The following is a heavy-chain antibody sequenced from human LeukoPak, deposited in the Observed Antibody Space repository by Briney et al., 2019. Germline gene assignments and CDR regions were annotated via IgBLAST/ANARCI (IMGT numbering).Heavy chain of an antibody. J-gene: IGHJ6*03. D-gene: IGHD1-26*01. CDR2: IDHSGST. CDR1: DYSISSGYY. V-gene: IGHV4-38-2*02. CDR3: SRVNGRGAVPYARATLYYYYMDV. Sequence: SETLSLTCTVSDYSISSGYYWGWIRPPPGKGLEWTGSIDHSGSTYYNPSLKSRITISIDTSKNQFSLKLSSVTAADTAVYYCSRVNGRGAVPYARATLYYYYMDVWGKGTTVTVSS.